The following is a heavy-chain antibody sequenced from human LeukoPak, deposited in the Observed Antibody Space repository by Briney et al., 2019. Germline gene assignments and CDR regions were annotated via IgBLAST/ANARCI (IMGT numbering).Heavy chain of an antibody. CDR3: ARGICSGGSCYSRYYYYYMDV. Sequence: GASVKVSCKASGGTFSSYAISWVRQAPGQGLEWMGGIIPIFGTANYAQKFQGRVTITADKSTSTADMELSSLRSEDTAVYYCARGICSGGSCYSRYYYYYMDVWGKGTTVTVSS. D-gene: IGHD2-15*01. J-gene: IGHJ6*03. CDR2: IIPIFGTA. CDR1: GGTFSSYA. V-gene: IGHV1-69*06.